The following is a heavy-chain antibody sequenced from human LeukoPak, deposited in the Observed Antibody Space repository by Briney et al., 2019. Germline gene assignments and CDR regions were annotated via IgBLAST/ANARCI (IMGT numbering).Heavy chain of an antibody. Sequence: SETLSLTCTVSGGYISSYYWSWLRQPPGQGLEWIAYIHYSGGTNYNPSLKSPATISVDTSKNQFSLKLTSVTAADTAVYFCARIFDGGFDAFDIWGQGTMVIVSS. J-gene: IGHJ3*02. D-gene: IGHD3-16*01. CDR3: ARIFDGGFDAFDI. V-gene: IGHV4-59*01. CDR2: IHYSGGT. CDR1: GGYISSYY.